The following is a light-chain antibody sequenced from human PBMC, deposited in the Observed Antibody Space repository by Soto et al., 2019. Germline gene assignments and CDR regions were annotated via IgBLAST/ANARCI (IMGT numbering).Light chain of an antibody. CDR1: SSDVGGYDY. CDR2: EVS. CDR3: SSYAGNTKGV. V-gene: IGLV2-8*01. J-gene: IGLJ1*01. Sequence: QSALTQPPSASGSPGQSVTISCTGTSSDVGGYDYVSWYQQHPGKAPKLMIFEVSKRPSGVPDRFSGSKSGNTASLTVSGLQAEDEAHYYCSSYAGNTKGVFGTGTKVTVL.